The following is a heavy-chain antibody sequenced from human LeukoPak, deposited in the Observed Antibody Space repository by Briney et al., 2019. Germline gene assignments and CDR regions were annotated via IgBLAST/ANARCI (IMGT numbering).Heavy chain of an antibody. CDR2: IYYSGST. CDR3: ARGIRFLDSRSAFDI. J-gene: IGHJ3*02. CDR1: GGSISSYY. Sequence: NPSETLSLTCTVSGGSISSYYWSWIRQPPGKGLEWIGYIYYSGSTNYNPSLKSRVTISVDTSKNQFSLKLSSVTAADTAVYYCARGIRFLDSRSAFDIWGQGTMVTVSS. D-gene: IGHD3-3*01. V-gene: IGHV4-59*01.